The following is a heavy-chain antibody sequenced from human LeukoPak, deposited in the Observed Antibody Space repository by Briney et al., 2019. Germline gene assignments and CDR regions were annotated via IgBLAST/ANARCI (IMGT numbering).Heavy chain of an antibody. CDR3: TSFRGGDFPPV. D-gene: IGHD2/OR15-2a*01. CDR1: GFTFSSYW. Sequence: PGGSLRLSCAASGFTFSSYWMHWVRQAPGKGLVWVSRVNSDGTNTTYADSVRGRFTISRDNAKNTLYLQMNSLRAEDTAVYYCTSFRGGDFPPVWGQGTLVTVSS. J-gene: IGHJ4*02. CDR2: VNSDGTNT. V-gene: IGHV3-74*01.